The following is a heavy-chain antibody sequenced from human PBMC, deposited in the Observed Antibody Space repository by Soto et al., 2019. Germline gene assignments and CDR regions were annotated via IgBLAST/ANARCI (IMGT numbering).Heavy chain of an antibody. CDR1: GASINSVY. V-gene: IGHV4-59*08. CDR3: ARHARYNDY. J-gene: IGHJ4*02. Sequence: QVQLQESGPGLVKPSETLSLTCTVSGASINSVYWSWFRQPPGKGLEWIGYITYSGSTSYNPSLRGRATMALDASGNQFSLKLSSVTAADTAVYYCARHARYNDYWGQGTLVPVSS. CDR2: ITYSGST. D-gene: IGHD1-20*01.